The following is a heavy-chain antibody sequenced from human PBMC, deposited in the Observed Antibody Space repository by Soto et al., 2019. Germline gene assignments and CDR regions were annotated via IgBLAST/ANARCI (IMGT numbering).Heavy chain of an antibody. J-gene: IGHJ6*02. V-gene: IGHV4-59*01. CDR3: ARDLTMVRGVPPETYYYYYGMDV. Sequence: SETLSLTCTVSGGSISSYYWSWIRQPPGKGLEWIGYIYCSGSTNSNPSLKSRVNISVDTSKNQYSLKLSSVTAADTAVYYCARDLTMVRGVPPETYYYYYGMDVWGQGTTVTVSS. CDR1: GGSISSYY. CDR2: IYCSGST. D-gene: IGHD3-10*01.